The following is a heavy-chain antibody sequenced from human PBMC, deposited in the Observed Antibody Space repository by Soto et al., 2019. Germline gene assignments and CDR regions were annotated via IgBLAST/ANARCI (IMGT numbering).Heavy chain of an antibody. Sequence: QVQLQESGPGLVKPSQTLSLTCTVSGGSISSGDYYWSWIRQPPGKGLEWIGYIYYSGSTYYNPSLKSRVTLPGDTSKHQFSLQLSFVTAVDTAVYYCAIGGRAGLVPAAMEAIWGQGTMVTVSS. CDR3: AIGGRAGLVPAAMEAI. CDR1: GGSISSGDYY. D-gene: IGHD2-2*01. V-gene: IGHV4-30-4*01. CDR2: IYYSGST. J-gene: IGHJ3*02.